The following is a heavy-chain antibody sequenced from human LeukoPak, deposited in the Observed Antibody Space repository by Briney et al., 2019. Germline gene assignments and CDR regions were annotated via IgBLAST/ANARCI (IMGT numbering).Heavy chain of an antibody. J-gene: IGHJ5*02. V-gene: IGHV1-18*01. D-gene: IGHD3-10*01. CDR3: ARDGFSYGSGSYSWFDP. CDR1: GYTFTSYG. Sequence: ASVKVSCKASGYTFTSYGISWVRQAPGQGLEWMGWISAYNGNTNYAQKLQGRVTMTTDTSTSTAYMELRSLRSDDTAVYYCARDGFSYGSGSYSWFDPWGQGTLVTVSS. CDR2: ISAYNGNT.